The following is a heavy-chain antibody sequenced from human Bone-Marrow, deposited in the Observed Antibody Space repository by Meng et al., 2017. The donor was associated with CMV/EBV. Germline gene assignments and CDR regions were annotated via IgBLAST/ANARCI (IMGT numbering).Heavy chain of an antibody. V-gene: IGHV2-5*01. CDR3: SHRIMVYARRWFDP. D-gene: IGHD2-8*01. CDR2: IYWNGDK. J-gene: IGHJ5*02. Sequence: SGPTLVKPTQTLTLTCTFSGFSLSTSGVGVGWIRQPPGKALEWLALIYWNGDKRSRTSLKSRITITKESFKTQVVLTMTNMDPVDTASYCRSHRIMVYARRWFDPWGQGTLVTVYS. CDR1: GFSLSTSGVG.